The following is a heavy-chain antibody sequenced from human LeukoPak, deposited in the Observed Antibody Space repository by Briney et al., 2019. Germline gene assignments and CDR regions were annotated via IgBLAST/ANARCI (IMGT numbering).Heavy chain of an antibody. CDR2: ISGSGGST. V-gene: IGHV3-23*01. Sequence: PGGSLRLSCAASGFTFSSYVMNWVRQAPGKGLEWVSAISGSGGSTYYADSVKGRFTISRDNPKNTLYLQMNSLRAEDTAVYYCAKRASYYFDYWGQGTLVTVSS. J-gene: IGHJ4*02. CDR3: AKRASYYFDY. CDR1: GFTFSSYV.